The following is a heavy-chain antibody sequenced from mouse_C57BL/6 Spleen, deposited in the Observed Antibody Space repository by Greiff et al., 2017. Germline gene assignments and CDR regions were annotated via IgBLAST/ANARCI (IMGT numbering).Heavy chain of an antibody. V-gene: IGHV1-72*01. D-gene: IGHD2-4*01. CDR2: IDPYSGGT. J-gene: IGHJ3*01. CDR1: GYTFTSYW. CDR3: ARGDYEVWFDY. Sequence: QVQLQQPGAELVKPGASVKLSCKASGYTFTSYWMHWVKQRPGRGLEWIGRIDPYSGGTKYNEKFKSKATLTVDKPSSTASMQLSSLTSGVSAVFACARGDYEVWFDYWGQGTLVTVSA.